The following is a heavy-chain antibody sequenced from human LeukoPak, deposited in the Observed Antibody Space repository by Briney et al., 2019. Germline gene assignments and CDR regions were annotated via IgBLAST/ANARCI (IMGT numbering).Heavy chain of an antibody. J-gene: IGHJ4*02. CDR3: ARAGGAVAGPAYYFDY. V-gene: IGHV1-69*06. CDR1: GGTFSRYA. D-gene: IGHD6-19*01. CDR2: IIPIFGTA. Sequence: SVKVSCKASGGTFSRYAISWERQAPGQGLEWMGGIIPIFGTANYAQQFQGRVTITADKSTSTAYMELSSLRSEDTAVYYCARAGGAVAGPAYYFDYWGQGTLVTVSS.